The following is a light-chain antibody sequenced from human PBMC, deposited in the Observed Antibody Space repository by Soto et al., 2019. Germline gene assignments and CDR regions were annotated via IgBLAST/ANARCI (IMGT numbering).Light chain of an antibody. CDR3: QQSYSTPRT. CDR2: AAS. V-gene: IGKV1-39*01. Sequence: DIQMAQSPSSLSASVGGRVTITCRASQSISTYLNWYQHKPGKAPKFLIYAASSLQSGVPSRFSGSGSGTDFTLTVSSLQPEDFATYYCQQSYSTPRTFGQGTKVDIK. J-gene: IGKJ1*01. CDR1: QSISTY.